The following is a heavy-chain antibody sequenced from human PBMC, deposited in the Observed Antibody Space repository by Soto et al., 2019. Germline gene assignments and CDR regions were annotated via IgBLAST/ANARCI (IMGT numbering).Heavy chain of an antibody. D-gene: IGHD6-13*01. CDR1: GGSISSGGYY. CDR2: ISHSGRT. Sequence: PSETLSLTCAVSGGSISSGGYYGAWIRQSPGKGLEWIGEISHSGRTNYNPSLKSRVTISVDTSKNQFSLKVSSVTAADTGMYYCARNGGSTWYYFDSWGQGTVVTVSS. CDR3: ARNGGSTWYYFDS. J-gene: IGHJ4*02. V-gene: IGHV4-39*07.